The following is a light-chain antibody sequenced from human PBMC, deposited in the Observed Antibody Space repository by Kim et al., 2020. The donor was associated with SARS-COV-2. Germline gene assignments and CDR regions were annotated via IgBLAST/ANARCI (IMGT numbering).Light chain of an antibody. CDR3: QHYNNWCT. CDR2: DAS. J-gene: IGKJ2*02. V-gene: IGKV3-15*01. Sequence: EIVMTQSPGTLSVSPGERATLSCRASQSVGSSLAWYQQKPGQAPRLLIYDASTRATGIPARFSGSGSGTEFTLTISSLQSEDFAVYYCQHYNNWCTFGQGTKVDIK. CDR1: QSVGSS.